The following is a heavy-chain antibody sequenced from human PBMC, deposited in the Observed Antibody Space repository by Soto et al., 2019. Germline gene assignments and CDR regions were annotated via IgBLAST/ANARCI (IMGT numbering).Heavy chain of an antibody. Sequence: QMQLVQSGPEVKKPGTSVKVSCKASGFTLTSADVQWVRQTRGQRLEWIGWIVGGSGSTNYAQQFQGRLAITRDMSTRTVYMELSSLRSEDTAVYYCAADWSNRPFDFWGQGTLVTVSS. CDR2: IVGGSGST. CDR3: AADWSNRPFDF. D-gene: IGHD3-3*01. CDR1: GFTLTSAD. J-gene: IGHJ4*02. V-gene: IGHV1-58*01.